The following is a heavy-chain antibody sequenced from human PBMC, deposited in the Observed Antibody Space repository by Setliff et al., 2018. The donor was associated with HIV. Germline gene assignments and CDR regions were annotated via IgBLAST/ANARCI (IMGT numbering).Heavy chain of an antibody. CDR2: IKQDGSER. J-gene: IGHJ3*02. D-gene: IGHD1-26*01. CDR3: ASSRPPDDSVYRPFHI. Sequence: GGSLRLSCAASGFTFSSYWMSWVRQAPGKGLEWVANIKQDGSERYYLDSVKGRFSISRDNAKNSVYLQMNSLRAEDTAVYYCASSRPPDDSVYRPFHIWGQGTMVTVSS. CDR1: GFTFSSYW. V-gene: IGHV3-7*03.